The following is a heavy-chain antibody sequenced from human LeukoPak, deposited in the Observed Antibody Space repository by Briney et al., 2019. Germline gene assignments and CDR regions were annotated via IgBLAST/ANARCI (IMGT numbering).Heavy chain of an antibody. CDR3: ASIPSGSYYPYFDY. D-gene: IGHD1-26*01. Sequence: SETLSLTCTVSGGSISSSSYYWGWIRQPPEKGLEWIGSIYYSGSTYYNPSLKSRVTISVDTSKNQFSLKLSSVTAADTAVYYCASIPSGSYYPYFDYWGQGTLVTVSS. V-gene: IGHV4-39*01. CDR2: IYYSGST. CDR1: GGSISSSSYY. J-gene: IGHJ4*02.